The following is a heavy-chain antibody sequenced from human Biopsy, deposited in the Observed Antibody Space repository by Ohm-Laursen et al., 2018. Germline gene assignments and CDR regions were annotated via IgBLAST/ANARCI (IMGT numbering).Heavy chain of an antibody. CDR2: ISNSGNT. J-gene: IGHJ4*02. CDR3: ARRGSGGRSFDY. CDR1: GDSINSPY. D-gene: IGHD2-15*01. V-gene: IGHV4-59*08. Sequence: GTLSLTCSVSGDSINSPYWSWIRKAPGKGLEWIGFISNSGNTNYNPSLKSRVTISADTSKNQFSLKLGSVTVADTAVFYCARRGSGGRSFDYWGQGSLVTVSS.